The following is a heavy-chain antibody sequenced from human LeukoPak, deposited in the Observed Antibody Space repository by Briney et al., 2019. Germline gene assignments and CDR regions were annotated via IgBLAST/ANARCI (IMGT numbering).Heavy chain of an antibody. D-gene: IGHD6-13*01. CDR2: INPSGGST. V-gene: IGHV1-46*01. Sequence: ASVKVSCKASGYTFTSYYMHWVRQAPGQGLEWMGTINPSGGSTSYAQKFQGRVTMTRDMSTGTVYMGLSSLRSEDTAVYYCARTSAYGSSWHSYWGQGTLVTVSS. CDR1: GYTFTSYY. CDR3: ARTSAYGSSWHSY. J-gene: IGHJ4*02.